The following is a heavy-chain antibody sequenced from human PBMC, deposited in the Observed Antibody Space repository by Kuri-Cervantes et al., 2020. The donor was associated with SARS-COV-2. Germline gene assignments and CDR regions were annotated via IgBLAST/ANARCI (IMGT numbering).Heavy chain of an antibody. D-gene: IGHD6-13*01. CDR2: ISYDGSNK. V-gene: IGHV3-30*04. CDR3: ARGGGIAAAPSGY. J-gene: IGHJ4*02. CDR1: GFTFSSYA. Sequence: GESLKISCAASGFTFSSYAMHWVRQAPGKGLEWVAVISYDGSNKYYADSGKGRFTISRDNSKNTLYLQMNSLRAEDTAVYYCARGGGIAAAPSGYWGQGTLVTVSS.